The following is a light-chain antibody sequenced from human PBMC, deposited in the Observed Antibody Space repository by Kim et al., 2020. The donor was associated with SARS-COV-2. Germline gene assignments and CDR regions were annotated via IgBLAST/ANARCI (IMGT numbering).Light chain of an antibody. Sequence: ESEGDRVPLTGRGRKNVSNNLNWYHQKPGKAPKLLIYAASRLQSGVPSRFSGSGSGTQFTLTISSLQPEDFATYYCQQSSSIPPTFGQGTRLEIK. CDR2: AAS. CDR1: KNVSNN. J-gene: IGKJ5*01. CDR3: QQSSSIPPT. V-gene: IGKV1-39*01.